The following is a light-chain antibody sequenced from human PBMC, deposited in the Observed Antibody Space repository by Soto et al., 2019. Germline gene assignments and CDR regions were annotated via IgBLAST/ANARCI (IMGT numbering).Light chain of an antibody. V-gene: IGKV2D-29*01. J-gene: IGKJ5*01. CDR3: MPSVQAPIK. CDR1: QGLLHNDGKTY. CDR2: EVS. Sequence: EMVSAQTPLRVSFRGRQPAAMSCESCQGLLHNDGKTYFYWYLQKPGQPQQLLIYEVSKRFSGVPDRFSGSGYGTDFTLKISRVEAEDAGVYYCMPSVQAPIKFGQGTRLEIK.